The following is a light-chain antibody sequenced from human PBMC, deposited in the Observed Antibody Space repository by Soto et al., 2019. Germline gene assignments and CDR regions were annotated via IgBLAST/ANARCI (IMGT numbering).Light chain of an antibody. CDR2: DAS. J-gene: IGKJ5*01. V-gene: IGKV3-11*01. CDR1: QSVTSTY. Sequence: EIVMTQSPATLSVSPGERATLSCRASQSVTSTYLGWYQQKPGQAPRLLIYDASNRATGIPARFSGSGSGTDFTLTISSLEPEDFAVYYCQQRSNWPPITFGQGTRLEIK. CDR3: QQRSNWPPIT.